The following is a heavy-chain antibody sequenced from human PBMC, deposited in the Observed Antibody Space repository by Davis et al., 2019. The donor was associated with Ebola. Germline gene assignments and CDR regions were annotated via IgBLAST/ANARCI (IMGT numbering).Heavy chain of an antibody. Sequence: MPGGSLRLSCAVYGGSFSGYYWSWIRQPPGKGLEWIGEINHSGSTNYNPSLKSRVTISVDTSKNQFSLKLSSVTAADTAVYYCARGLAYDFWSGYSLWGYWGQGTLVTVSS. D-gene: IGHD3-3*01. CDR2: INHSGST. V-gene: IGHV4-34*01. J-gene: IGHJ4*02. CDR1: GGSFSGYY. CDR3: ARGLAYDFWSGYSLWGY.